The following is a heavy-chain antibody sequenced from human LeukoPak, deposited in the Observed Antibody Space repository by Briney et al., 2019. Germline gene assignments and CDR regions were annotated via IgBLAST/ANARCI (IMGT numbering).Heavy chain of an antibody. CDR3: AREEGSSTGYYYYYMDV. D-gene: IGHD2-2*01. CDR1: GGSMRSYF. Sequence: SETLSLTCTVSGGSMRSYFWNWIPQPAGKGLEWIGRIYNSGSTKYNPSLKSRVTMSVDTSKNQFSLKLSSVTAADTAVYYCAREEGSSTGYYYYYMDVWGKGTTVTVSS. CDR2: IYNSGST. J-gene: IGHJ6*03. V-gene: IGHV4-4*07.